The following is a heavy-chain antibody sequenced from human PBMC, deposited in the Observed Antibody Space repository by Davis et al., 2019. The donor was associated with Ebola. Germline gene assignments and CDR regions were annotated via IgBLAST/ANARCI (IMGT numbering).Heavy chain of an antibody. V-gene: IGHV1-18*01. CDR1: GYTFTPPG. Sequence: ASSVTVSCQASGYTFTPPGISWLRQPSGQGLEWMGGMNPYSGNTNYAQKLQGRVTVTTDTSTSTAYMELRSLGSEDTAVFFCARGKTVAGTRGLSWFDPWGPGTLVTVSS. J-gene: IGHJ5*02. CDR2: MNPYSGNT. D-gene: IGHD6-19*01. CDR3: ARGKTVAGTRGLSWFDP.